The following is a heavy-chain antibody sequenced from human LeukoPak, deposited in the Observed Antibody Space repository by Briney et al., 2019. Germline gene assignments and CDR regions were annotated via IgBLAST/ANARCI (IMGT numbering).Heavy chain of an antibody. D-gene: IGHD1-26*01. J-gene: IGHJ3*01. V-gene: IGHV4-61*02. CDR3: AGLADSVGATMYTFNV. CDR2: IYGSGST. CDR1: GGSISSGTYY. Sequence: SETLSLTCTVSGGSISSGTYYWSWIRQPAGKELEWIGRIYGSGSTNYNPPLKSRVTISLDTSKNHFSLKLSSVTAADTAVYYCAGLADSVGATMYTFNVWGQGTMVTVSS.